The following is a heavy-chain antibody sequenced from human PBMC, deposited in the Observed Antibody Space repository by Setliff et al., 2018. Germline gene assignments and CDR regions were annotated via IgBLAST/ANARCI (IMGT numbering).Heavy chain of an antibody. J-gene: IGHJ6*02. D-gene: IGHD3-3*01. Sequence: PSETLSLTCTVSGGSISTTNYFWGWIRQPPGKGLESIGYIQKSGGTNYNPALKSRVTISVDTSTNQFSLKLRSVTAADTAVYYCARLSWNGLRYYGLDVWGQGTTVTVSS. CDR2: IQKSGGT. CDR3: ARLSWNGLRYYGLDV. V-gene: IGHV4-61*05. CDR1: GGSISTTNYF.